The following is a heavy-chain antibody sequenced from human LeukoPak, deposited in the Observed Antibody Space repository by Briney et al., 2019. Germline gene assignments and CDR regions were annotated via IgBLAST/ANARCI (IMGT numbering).Heavy chain of an antibody. J-gene: IGHJ4*02. CDR2: ISSSGSTI. CDR1: GLTFSDYY. CDR3: XXXGXXXXXGXRFDF. V-gene: IGHV3-11*01. Sequence: PGGSLRLSCAASGLTFSDYYMSWIRQAPGTGLEWLSYISSSGSTIYYADSVKGRFTISRDNAKNSLYLQMDSLRAEDTAVHSXXXXGXXXXXGXRFDFXXXGXLVTVSX.